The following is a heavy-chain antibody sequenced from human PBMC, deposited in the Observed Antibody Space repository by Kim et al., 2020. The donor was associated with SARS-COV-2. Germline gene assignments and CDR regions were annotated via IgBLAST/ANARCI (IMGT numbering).Heavy chain of an antibody. J-gene: IGHJ6*02. D-gene: IGHD3-10*01. CDR3: AKDLKLGYYYYGMDV. Sequence: DSVKGRFTISRDNSKNTLYLQMNSLRAEDTAVYYCAKDLKLGYYYYGMDVWGQGTTVTVSS. V-gene: IGHV3-23*01.